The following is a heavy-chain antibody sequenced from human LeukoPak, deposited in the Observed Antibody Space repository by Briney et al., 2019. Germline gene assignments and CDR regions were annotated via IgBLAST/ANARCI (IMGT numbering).Heavy chain of an antibody. J-gene: IGHJ6*03. CDR1: GYTFTDYY. V-gene: IGHV1-69-2*01. D-gene: IGHD2-2*01. Sequence: ASVKVSCKVSGYTFTDYYMHWGQQAPGEGVEWMGLVDPEDVETIYAEKFQGRVTITADTSTDTAYMELSSLRSEDTAVYYCATDGTSNYYMDGWGKGTTVSVSS. CDR2: VDPEDVET. CDR3: ATDGTSNYYMDG.